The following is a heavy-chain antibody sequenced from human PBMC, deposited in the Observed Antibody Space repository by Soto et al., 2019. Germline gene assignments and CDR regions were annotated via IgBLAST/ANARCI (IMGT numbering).Heavy chain of an antibody. D-gene: IGHD5-18*01. CDR3: ARDKRIVDTAMVGPYYYMDV. V-gene: IGHV1-46*03. J-gene: IGHJ6*03. CDR2: INPSGGST. CDR1: GYTLTSSG. Sequence: GASVKVSCTASGYTLTSSGISWVRLAPGQGLEWMGIINPSGGSTSYAQKLQGRVTMTRDTSTSTVYMELSSPRSEDTAVYYCARDKRIVDTAMVGPYYYMDVWGKGTTVTVSS.